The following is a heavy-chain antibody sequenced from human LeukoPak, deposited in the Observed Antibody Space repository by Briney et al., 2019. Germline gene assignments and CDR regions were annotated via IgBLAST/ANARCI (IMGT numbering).Heavy chain of an antibody. Sequence: GESLRLSCAASGSTFSNYNMNWVRQAPGKGLEWVSSISSSSNYIYYADSVKGRFTISRDNARNSLYLQMNSLRAEDTAMYYCAAHRDDFLTGYFDYWGQGTLVTVSS. CDR2: ISSSSNYI. J-gene: IGHJ4*02. D-gene: IGHD3-9*01. CDR1: GSTFSNYN. V-gene: IGHV3-21*01. CDR3: AAHRDDFLTGYFDY.